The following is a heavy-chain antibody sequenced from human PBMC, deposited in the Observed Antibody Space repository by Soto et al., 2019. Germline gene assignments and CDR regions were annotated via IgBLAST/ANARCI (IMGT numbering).Heavy chain of an antibody. CDR2: IYYSGST. V-gene: IGHV4-59*01. CDR3: ARDLPYGGKAGMDV. CDR1: VGSIISYY. J-gene: IGHJ6*02. D-gene: IGHD4-17*01. Sequence: SETLSLTCTFSVGSIISYYWSWIRQPPGKGLEWIGYIYYSGSTNYNPSLKSRVTISVDTSKNQFSLKLSSVTAADTAVYYCARDLPYGGKAGMDVWGQGTTVTVSS.